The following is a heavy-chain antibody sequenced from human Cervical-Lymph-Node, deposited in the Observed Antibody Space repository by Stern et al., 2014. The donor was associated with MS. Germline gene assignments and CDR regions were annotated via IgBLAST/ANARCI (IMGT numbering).Heavy chain of an antibody. CDR1: GLNFSNYS. CDR3: ARDMSIFGVVATKYYYYAMDV. Sequence: EVHLVESGGGLVKPGGSLRLSCTASGLNFSNYSMNWVRQAPGKGLEWASSISSGSDYIYYADSVRGRFTISRDDAKNSVYLQMNSLRAEDTAVYYCARDMSIFGVVATKYYYYAMDVWGQGTTVTVSS. D-gene: IGHD3-3*01. J-gene: IGHJ6*02. CDR2: ISSGSDYI. V-gene: IGHV3-21*01.